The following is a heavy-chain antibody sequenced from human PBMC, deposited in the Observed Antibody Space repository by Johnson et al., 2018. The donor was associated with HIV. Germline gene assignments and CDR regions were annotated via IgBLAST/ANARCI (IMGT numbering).Heavy chain of an antibody. CDR3: SRDGTTGPSGDAYDI. Sequence: VQLVESGGGVVQPGRSLRLSCAASGFTFNNYGMTWVRQAPGKGLEWVSRINWNGAITAYADSVKGRFTISRDNAKNSLYLQMNSLRAEDTAVYYCSRDGTTGPSGDAYDIWGPGTMVTVSS. J-gene: IGHJ3*02. D-gene: IGHD4-17*01. V-gene: IGHV3-20*04. CDR1: GFTFNNYG. CDR2: INWNGAIT.